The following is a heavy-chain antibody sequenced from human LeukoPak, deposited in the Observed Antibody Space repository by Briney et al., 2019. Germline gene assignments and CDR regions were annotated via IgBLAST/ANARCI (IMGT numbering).Heavy chain of an antibody. CDR3: ARGGVVPAANVDYYYYMDV. Sequence: SETLSLTCSVSGGSISSYYWSWIRQPPGKGLEWIGEINHSGSTNYNPSLKSRVTISVGTSKNQFSLKLSSVTAADTAVYYCARGGVVPAANVDYYYYMDVRGKGTTVTVSS. CDR2: INHSGST. D-gene: IGHD2-2*01. J-gene: IGHJ6*03. CDR1: GGSISSYY. V-gene: IGHV4-34*01.